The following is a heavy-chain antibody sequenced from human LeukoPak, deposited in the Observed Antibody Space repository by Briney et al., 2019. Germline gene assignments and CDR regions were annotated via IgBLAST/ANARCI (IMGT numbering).Heavy chain of an antibody. CDR3: ARGGATIHPDY. D-gene: IGHD5-12*01. CDR1: GGSFTGYY. Sequence: SETLSLTCAVYGGSFTGYYWSWIRQPPGKGLEWIGEINHSGSTNYNPSLTSRVTISVDTSKNQFSLELSSVTAADAAVYYCARGGATIHPDYWGQGTLVTVSS. V-gene: IGHV4-34*01. CDR2: INHSGST. J-gene: IGHJ4*02.